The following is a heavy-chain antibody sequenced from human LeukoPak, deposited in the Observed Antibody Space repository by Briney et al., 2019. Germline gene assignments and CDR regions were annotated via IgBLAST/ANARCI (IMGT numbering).Heavy chain of an antibody. CDR2: IIPIFGTA. V-gene: IGHV1-69*13. Sequence: ALVKVSCKASGGTFISYAISWVRQAPGQGLEWMGGIIPIFGTANYAQKFQGRVTITADESTSTAYMELSSLRSEDTAVYYCARDLSGYDFWSGGYYYYYYMDVWGKGTTVTVSS. CDR3: ARDLSGYDFWSGGYYYYYYMDV. J-gene: IGHJ6*03. CDR1: GGTFISYA. D-gene: IGHD3-3*01.